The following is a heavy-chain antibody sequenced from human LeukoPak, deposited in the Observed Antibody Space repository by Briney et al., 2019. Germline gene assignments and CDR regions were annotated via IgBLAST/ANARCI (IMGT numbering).Heavy chain of an antibody. CDR1: GYRFTSYW. CDR2: IYPGDSDT. CDR3: ARAPTSLSNPYYFDN. J-gene: IGHJ4*02. Sequence: GESLKISCKASGYRFTSYWIAWVRQMPGQGLEYMGIIYPGDSDTRYSPSFQDQVTISADNSITTASLQWSSLMASDTAMYYCARAPTSLSNPYYFDNWGQGTLVTVSS. V-gene: IGHV5-51*01.